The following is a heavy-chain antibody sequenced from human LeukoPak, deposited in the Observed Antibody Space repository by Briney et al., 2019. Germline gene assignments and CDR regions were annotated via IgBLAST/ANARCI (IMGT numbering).Heavy chain of an antibody. CDR1: GFTFSTYN. Sequence: GGSLRLSCAASGFTFSTYNMNWVRQAPGKGLEWVSSISSSSNYIYYADSVKGRFTISRDNAKNSLYLQMNSLRAEDTDVYYCASTEWELQGLLGYWGQGTLVTVSS. D-gene: IGHD1-26*01. CDR2: ISSSSNYI. V-gene: IGHV3-21*01. J-gene: IGHJ4*02. CDR3: ASTEWELQGLLGY.